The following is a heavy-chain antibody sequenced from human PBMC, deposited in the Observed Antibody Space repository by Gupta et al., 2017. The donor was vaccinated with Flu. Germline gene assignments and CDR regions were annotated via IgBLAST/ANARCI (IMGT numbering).Heavy chain of an antibody. J-gene: IGHJ4*02. CDR2: IYPGDSDT. Sequence: IGWVRQMPGKDLEWLGIIYPGDSDTRYSPSFQGQVTISADKSFSTVYLQWSSLKASDTAIYYCARTVGSYSTGAFDYWGQGTRVTVSS. D-gene: IGHD1-26*01. CDR3: ARTVGSYSTGAFDY. V-gene: IGHV5-51*01.